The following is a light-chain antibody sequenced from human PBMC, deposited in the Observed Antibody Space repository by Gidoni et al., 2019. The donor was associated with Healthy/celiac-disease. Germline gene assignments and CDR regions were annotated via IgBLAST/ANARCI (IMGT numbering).Light chain of an antibody. V-gene: IGKV1-5*01. J-gene: IGKJ1*01. CDR2: DAS. Sequence: DIQMTQSPSTLSAPVGDRVTITCRASQSISSWLAWYQQKPGKAPKLLIYDASSLESGVPSRFSGSGSGTEFTLTISSLQPDDFATYYCQQDNSYPWTFGQGTKVEIK. CDR3: QQDNSYPWT. CDR1: QSISSW.